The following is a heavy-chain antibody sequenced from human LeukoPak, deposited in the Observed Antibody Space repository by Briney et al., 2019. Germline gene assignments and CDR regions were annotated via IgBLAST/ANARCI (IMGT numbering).Heavy chain of an antibody. CDR2: IYHSGST. CDR3: ASSGTIDWLTFYTY. CDR1: GGSISSRNL. J-gene: IGHJ4*02. D-gene: IGHD3-9*01. Sequence: SETLSLTCAVSGGSISSRNLWSGVRQPPGKGLGWTGEIYHSGSTNYNPSLKSRVTISVDKSKNQFSLKLSSVTVADTAVYYCASSGTIDWLTFYTYWGQGTLVTVSS. V-gene: IGHV4-4*02.